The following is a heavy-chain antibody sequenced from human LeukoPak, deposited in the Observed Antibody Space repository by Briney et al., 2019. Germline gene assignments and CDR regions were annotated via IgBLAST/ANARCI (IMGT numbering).Heavy chain of an antibody. D-gene: IGHD6-19*01. CDR2: INPNSGGT. Sequence: GASVKVSCKASGYTFTGYYMHWVRQAPGQGLEWMGWINPNSGGTNYAQKFQGRVTMTRDTSISTAYMELSRLRSDDTAVYYCAKGIAVAVVSSSWFDPWGQGTLVTVSS. J-gene: IGHJ5*02. V-gene: IGHV1-2*02. CDR1: GYTFTGYY. CDR3: AKGIAVAVVSSSWFDP.